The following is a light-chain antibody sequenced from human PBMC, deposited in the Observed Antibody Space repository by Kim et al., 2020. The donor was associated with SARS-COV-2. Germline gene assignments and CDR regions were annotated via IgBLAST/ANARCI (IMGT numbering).Light chain of an antibody. Sequence: SVCPGDRATLSCRASQSVSSNLAWYQQRPGQAPRLLIYGASARATGIPARFSGSGSGTEFTLTISSLQSEDFAVYYCQQYNSRPTFGPGTKVDIK. V-gene: IGKV3-15*01. J-gene: IGKJ3*01. CDR1: QSVSSN. CDR2: GAS. CDR3: QQYNSRPT.